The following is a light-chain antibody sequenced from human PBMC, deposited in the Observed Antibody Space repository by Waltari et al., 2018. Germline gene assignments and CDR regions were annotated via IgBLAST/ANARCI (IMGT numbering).Light chain of an antibody. CDR2: DVS. CDR3: SSYTSSSTLDWV. Sequence: QSALTQPASVSGSPGQSITISCTGTSSDVGGYNYVSWYQQHPGKAPKLMIYDVSNRPSGVSKRFPGSKSGNTASLTISGLQAEDEADYYCSSYTSSSTLDWVFGGGTKLTVL. CDR1: SSDVGGYNY. J-gene: IGLJ3*02. V-gene: IGLV2-14*01.